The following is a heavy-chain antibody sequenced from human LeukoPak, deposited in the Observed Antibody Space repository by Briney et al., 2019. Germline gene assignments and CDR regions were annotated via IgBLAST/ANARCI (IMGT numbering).Heavy chain of an antibody. V-gene: IGHV1-69*13. Sequence: SVKVSCKASGGTFSSYAISWVRQAPGQGLEWMGGIIPIVGTANYAQKFQGRVTIIADESTSTAYMEMSSLRSEDTAVYYWAISVDVDIVATIGSFDYWGQGTLVTVSS. CDR1: GGTFSSYA. CDR2: IIPIVGTA. D-gene: IGHD5-12*01. CDR3: AISVDVDIVATIGSFDY. J-gene: IGHJ4*02.